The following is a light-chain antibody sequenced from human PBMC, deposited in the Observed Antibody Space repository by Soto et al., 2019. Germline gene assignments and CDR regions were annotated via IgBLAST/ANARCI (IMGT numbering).Light chain of an antibody. CDR3: SSYTSSSTLWVV. V-gene: IGLV2-14*01. CDR1: SSDVGGYNY. J-gene: IGLJ2*01. CDR2: DVS. Sequence: QSALTQPASVSGSPGQSITISCTGTSSDVGGYNYVSWYQQHPGKAPKLMIYDVSNRPSGVSNRFSGSKSGNTASLTISGLQAEDEADYYCSSYTSSSTLWVVFGGGTKLT.